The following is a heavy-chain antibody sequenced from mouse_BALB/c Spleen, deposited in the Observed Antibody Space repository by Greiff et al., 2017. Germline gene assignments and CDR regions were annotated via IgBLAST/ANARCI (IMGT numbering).Heavy chain of an antibody. V-gene: IGHV7-3*02. Sequence: EVKLVESGGGLVQPGGSLRLSCATSGFTFTDYYMSWVRQPPGKALEWLGFIRNKANGYTTEYSASVKGRFTISRDNSQSILYLQMNTLRAEDSATYYCARGRYGYDPYYFDYWGQGTTLTVSS. D-gene: IGHD2-2*01. CDR2: IRNKANGYTT. CDR3: ARGRYGYDPYYFDY. CDR1: GFTFTDYY. J-gene: IGHJ2*01.